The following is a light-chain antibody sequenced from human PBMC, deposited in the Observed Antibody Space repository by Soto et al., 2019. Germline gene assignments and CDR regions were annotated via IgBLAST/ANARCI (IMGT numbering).Light chain of an antibody. V-gene: IGLV3-1*01. CDR2: QDD. J-gene: IGLJ2*01. Sequence: SYELTQPPSVSVSPGQTASITCSGDKLGDKYACWYQQKSGQSPVLLIYQDDKRPSGIPERFSCSNSGNTVTLTISGTQAMDEGDYYCQAWDSTTVIFGGGTKLTVL. CDR1: KLGDKY. CDR3: QAWDSTTVI.